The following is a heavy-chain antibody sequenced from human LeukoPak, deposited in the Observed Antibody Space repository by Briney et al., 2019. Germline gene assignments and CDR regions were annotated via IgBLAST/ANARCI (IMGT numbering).Heavy chain of an antibody. V-gene: IGHV4-30-2*01. D-gene: IGHD4-17*01. CDR1: GGSISSGGYS. CDR2: IYHSGSS. Sequence: SETLSLTCAVSGGSISSGGYSWSWNRQPPGKGLEWIGYIYHSGSSYYSPSLKSRVTISVDRSKNQFSLKLNSVTAADTAVYYCARTTVTTSYYFDYWGQGTLVTVSS. CDR3: ARTTVTTSYYFDY. J-gene: IGHJ4*02.